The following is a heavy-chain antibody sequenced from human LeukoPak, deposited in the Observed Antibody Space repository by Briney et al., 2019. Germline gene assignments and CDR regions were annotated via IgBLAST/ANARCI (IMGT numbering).Heavy chain of an antibody. CDR2: MYYSGST. CDR1: GGSISSSNYY. D-gene: IGHD6-13*01. V-gene: IGHV4-39*07. Sequence: PSETLSLTCTVSGGSISSSNYYWGWIRQPPGKGLEWIGSMYYSGSTYYNPSLRSRVTISVDTSKNQFSLKLSSVTAADTAVYYCARDRAAAGVYWYFDLWGRGTLVTVSS. CDR3: ARDRAAAGVYWYFDL. J-gene: IGHJ2*01.